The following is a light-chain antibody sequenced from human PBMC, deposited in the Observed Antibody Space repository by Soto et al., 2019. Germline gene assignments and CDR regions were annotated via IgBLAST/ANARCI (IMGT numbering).Light chain of an antibody. CDR1: QSVSSN. Sequence: EIVMTQSPATLSVSPGERATLSCRACQSVSSNLAWYQQKPGQAPRLLIYGASTRATGIPARFSGRGSATEFTLTISSLQSEDCAVYYCQQCNDWPHTFGQGTKLEI. CDR2: GAS. CDR3: QQCNDWPHT. J-gene: IGKJ2*01. V-gene: IGKV3-15*01.